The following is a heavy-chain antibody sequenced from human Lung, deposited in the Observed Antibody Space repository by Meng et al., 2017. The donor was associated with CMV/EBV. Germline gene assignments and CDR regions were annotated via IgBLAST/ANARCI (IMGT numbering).Heavy chain of an antibody. D-gene: IGHD6-13*01. CDR2: IIPVVGTV. CDR1: GGSFSHYA. CDR3: ARDSRGSTWYLLAGYYYGSGV. V-gene: IGHV1-69*13. J-gene: IGHJ6*02. Sequence: SVTVSCXASGGSFSHYAITWVRQAPGQGLEWMGGIIPVVGTVNYPQKFQGRVTITADQSTSTVYMELSSLRSEDTAVYYCARDSRGSTWYLLAGYYYGSGVWGQGTTVTVSS.